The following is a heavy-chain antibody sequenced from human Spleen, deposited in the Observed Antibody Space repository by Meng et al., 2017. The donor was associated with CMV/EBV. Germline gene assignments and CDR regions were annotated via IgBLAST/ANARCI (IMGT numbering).Heavy chain of an antibody. CDR1: GFTFSSYE. V-gene: IGHV3-48*03. D-gene: IGHD3-3*01. J-gene: IGHJ4*02. CDR2: ISSSGNTI. Sequence: GESLKISCAASGFTFSSYEMNWVRQAPGKGLEWVSYISSSGNTIYYADSVKGRFTISRDNSKNTLYLQMNSLRAEDTAVYYCAKGGTIFGGFDYWGQGTLVTVSS. CDR3: AKGGTIFGGFDY.